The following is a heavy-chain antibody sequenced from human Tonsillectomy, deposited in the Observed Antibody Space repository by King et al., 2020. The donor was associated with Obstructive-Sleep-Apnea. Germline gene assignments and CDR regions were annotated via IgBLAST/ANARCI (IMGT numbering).Heavy chain of an antibody. J-gene: IGHJ5*02. V-gene: IGHV4-39*07. Sequence: LQLQESGPGLVKPSETLSLTCTVSGDSISSTTYYWGWIRQPPGKGWVWIANGFYTGRTYYNPSLKRRVTISVDTAKNQFSLTLSSVTAADTAVYYCAREWAGSTNWFDPWGQGTLVTVSS. CDR1: GDSISSTTYY. CDR3: AREWAGSTNWFDP. CDR2: GFYTGRT. D-gene: IGHD2-2*01.